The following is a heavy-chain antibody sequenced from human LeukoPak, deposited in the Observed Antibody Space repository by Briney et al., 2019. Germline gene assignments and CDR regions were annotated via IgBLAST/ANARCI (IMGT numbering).Heavy chain of an antibody. CDR3: ARSRDDAFDI. CDR2: INPNSGGT. V-gene: IGHV1-2*02. Sequence: ASVKVSCKASGYTFSGYDKHWVRHAPGQGLEWMGWINPNSGGTDSAQKFQDRVTMARDTSIPTAYMELSRLISDDTAVYYCARSRDDAFDIWGQGTMVTVSS. J-gene: IGHJ3*02. CDR1: GYTFSGYD.